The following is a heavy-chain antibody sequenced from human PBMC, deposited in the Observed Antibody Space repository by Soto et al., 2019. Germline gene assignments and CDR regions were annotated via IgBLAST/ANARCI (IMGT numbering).Heavy chain of an antibody. J-gene: IGHJ2*01. V-gene: IGHV1-3*05. CDR1: GYTFTSYA. CDR3: ARAPSWWYFDL. CDR2: INAGNGNT. Sequence: QGQLVQSGAEEKKPGASVKVSCKASGYTFTSYAMHCVRQAPGHRLEWMGWINAGNGNTKYSQKFQGRVTITRDTSASTDYMELSSLRSEDTAVYYCARAPSWWYFDLWGRDTLVTVSS.